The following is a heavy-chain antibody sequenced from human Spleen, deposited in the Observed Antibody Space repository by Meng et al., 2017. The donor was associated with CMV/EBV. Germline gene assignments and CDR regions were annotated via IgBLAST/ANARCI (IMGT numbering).Heavy chain of an antibody. CDR1: GFTFSDYY. CDR2: ISSSGSTI. J-gene: IGHJ3*01. CDR3: AREGRDIRYCTSTSCSDAFDV. D-gene: IGHD2-2*01. Sequence: GGSLRLSCAASGFTFSDYYMSWIRQAPGKGLEWVSYISSSGSTIYYADSVKGRFTISRDNAKNSLYLQMNSLRAEDTAVYYCAREGRDIRYCTSTSCSDAFDVWGQGAMVTVSS. V-gene: IGHV3-11*01.